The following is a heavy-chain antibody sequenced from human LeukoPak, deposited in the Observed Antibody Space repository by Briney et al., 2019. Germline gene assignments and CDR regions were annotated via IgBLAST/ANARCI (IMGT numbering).Heavy chain of an antibody. CDR2: ISSSSSTI. CDR1: GFTFSTYS. D-gene: IGHD2-2*01. CDR3: ARDIYCSSTSCYTGAFDF. J-gene: IGHJ3*01. V-gene: IGHV3-48*04. Sequence: GGSLRLSCAASGFTFSTYSMNWVRQAPGKGLEWVSYISSSSSTIYYADSVKGRFTISRDNAKNSLYLQMNSLRAEDTAVNYCARDIYCSSTSCYTGAFDFRGQGTMVTVSS.